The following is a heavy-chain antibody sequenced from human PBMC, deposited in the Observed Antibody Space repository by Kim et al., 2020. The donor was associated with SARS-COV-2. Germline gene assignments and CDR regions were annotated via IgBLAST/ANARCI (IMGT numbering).Heavy chain of an antibody. V-gene: IGHV3-30*15. CDR3: AREGYSSSSLDY. J-gene: IGHJ4*02. Sequence: DPAKGRFTISRDNTQNTLYLQMSSLRAEDTAVYYCAREGYSSSSLDYWGQGTLVTVSS. D-gene: IGHD6-6*01.